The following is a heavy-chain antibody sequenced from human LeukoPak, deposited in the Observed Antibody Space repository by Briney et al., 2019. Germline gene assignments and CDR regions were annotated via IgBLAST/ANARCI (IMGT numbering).Heavy chain of an antibody. D-gene: IGHD3-10*01. CDR3: ARDSGRYPWVSRDAFDI. J-gene: IGHJ3*02. CDR2: INTNTGNP. V-gene: IGHV7-4-1*02. CDR1: GYTFTSYA. Sequence: ASVKVSCKASGYTFTSYAMNWVRQAPGQGLEWMGWINTNTGNPTYAQGFTGRFVFSLDTSVSTAYLQISSLKAEDTAVYYCARDSGRYPWVSRDAFDIWGQGTMVTVSS.